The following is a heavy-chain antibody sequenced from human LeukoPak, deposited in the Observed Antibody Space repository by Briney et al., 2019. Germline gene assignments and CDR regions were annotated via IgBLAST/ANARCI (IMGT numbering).Heavy chain of an antibody. CDR2: IYYSGST. V-gene: IGHV4-59*12. CDR1: GGSISSYY. CDR3: ARENLSIAVSGGRWFDP. D-gene: IGHD6-19*01. J-gene: IGHJ5*02. Sequence: PSETLSLTCTVSGGSISSYYWSWIRQPPGKGLEWIGYIYYSGSTNYNPSLKSRVTISVDTSKNQFSLKLSSVTAADTAVYYCARENLSIAVSGGRWFDPWGQGTLVTVSS.